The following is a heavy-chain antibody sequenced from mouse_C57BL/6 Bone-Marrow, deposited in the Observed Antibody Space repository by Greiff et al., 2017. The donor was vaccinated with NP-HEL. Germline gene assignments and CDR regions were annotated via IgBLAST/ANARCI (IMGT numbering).Heavy chain of an antibody. J-gene: IGHJ2*01. CDR2: IHPNSGST. V-gene: IGHV1-64*01. CDR1: GYTFTSYW. D-gene: IGHD3-2*02. Sequence: QVQLQQPGAELVKPGASVKLSCKASGYTFTSYWMHWVKQRPGQGLEWIGMIHPNSGSTNYNEKFKSKSTLTVDKSSSTAYMQLSSLTSEDSAVYYCARRGELRLLDYWGQGTTLTVSS. CDR3: ARRGELRLLDY.